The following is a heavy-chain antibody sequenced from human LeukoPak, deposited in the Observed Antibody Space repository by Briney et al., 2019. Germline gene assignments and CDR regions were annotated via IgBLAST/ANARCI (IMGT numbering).Heavy chain of an antibody. CDR3: ARDRVATASRRYYFDY. J-gene: IGHJ4*02. D-gene: IGHD4-23*01. CDR1: GYTFTGYY. Sequence: GASVKASCKASGYTFTGYYMHWVRQAPGQGLEWMGWINPNSGGTNYAQKFQGRVTMTRDASISTAYMELSRLRSDDTAVYYCARDRVATASRRYYFDYWGQGTLVTVSS. CDR2: INPNSGGT. V-gene: IGHV1-2*02.